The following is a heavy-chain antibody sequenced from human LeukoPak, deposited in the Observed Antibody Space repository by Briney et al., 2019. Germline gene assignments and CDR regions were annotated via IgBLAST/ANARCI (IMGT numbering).Heavy chain of an antibody. V-gene: IGHV3-30-3*01. J-gene: IGHJ4*02. D-gene: IGHD6-19*01. CDR3: ARDLASYSSGWYGGFDY. CDR1: GYTFTGYY. CDR2: ISYDGSNK. Sequence: SCKSSGYTFTGYYMHWVRQAPGKGLEWVAVISYDGSNKYYADSVKGRFTISRDNSKNTLYLQMNSLRAEDTAVYYCARDLASYSSGWYGGFDYWGQGTLVTVSS.